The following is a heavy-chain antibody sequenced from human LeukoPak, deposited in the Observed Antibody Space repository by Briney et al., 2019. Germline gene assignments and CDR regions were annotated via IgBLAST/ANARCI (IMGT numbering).Heavy chain of an antibody. CDR2: INHSGST. J-gene: IGHJ4*02. V-gene: IGHV4-34*01. D-gene: IGHD6-19*01. CDR3: ARESRQWLIRGYDY. CDR1: GGSFCGYY. Sequence: PSETLSLTXAVYGGSFCGYYWSWIRQPPGKGLEWIGEINHSGSTNYNPSLKSRVTISVDTSKNQFSMKLSSVTAADTAVYYCARESRQWLIRGYDYWGQGTLVTVSS.